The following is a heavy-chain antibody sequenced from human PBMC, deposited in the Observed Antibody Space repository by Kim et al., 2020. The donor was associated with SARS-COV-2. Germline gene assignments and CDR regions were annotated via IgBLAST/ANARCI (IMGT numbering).Heavy chain of an antibody. CDR3: ARDMGPEDIVVVPAAIDAFDI. CDR2: INTNTGNP. V-gene: IGHV7-4-1*02. J-gene: IGHJ3*02. CDR1: GYTFTSYA. D-gene: IGHD2-2*01. Sequence: ASVKVSCKASGYTFTSYAMNWVRQAPGQGLEWMGWINTNTGNPTYAQGFTGRFVFSLDTSVSTAYLQISSLKAEDTAVYYCARDMGPEDIVVVPAAIDAFDIWGQGTRVTVSS.